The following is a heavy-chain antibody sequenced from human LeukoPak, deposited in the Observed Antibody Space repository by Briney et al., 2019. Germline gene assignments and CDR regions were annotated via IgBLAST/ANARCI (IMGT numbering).Heavy chain of an antibody. D-gene: IGHD3-16*01. CDR1: GLSFSSFA. J-gene: IGHJ4*02. Sequence: GGSLRLSCAASGLSFSSFATSWVRQGPARGLEWVSSIRGNGETFCADSVKGRFTLSSDSSRNTVYFQLNNLRVEDTAIYYYAKASWVSSTDAVRWGQGTLVTVSS. CDR2: IRGNGET. CDR3: AKASWVSSTDAVR. V-gene: IGHV3-23*01.